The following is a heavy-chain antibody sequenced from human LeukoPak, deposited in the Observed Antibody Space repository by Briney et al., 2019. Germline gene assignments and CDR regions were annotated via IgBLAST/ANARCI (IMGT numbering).Heavy chain of an antibody. CDR2: INPNSGGT. J-gene: IGHJ4*02. Sequence: ASVKVSCKASGYTFTGYYMHWVRQAPGQGLEWMGWINPNSGGTNYAQKFQGRVTMTRDTSISTAYMELSRLRSDDTAVYYCARGVKRQKNRFLEWLFGYYFDYWGQGTLVTVSS. CDR1: GYTFTGYY. CDR3: ARGVKRQKNRFLEWLFGYYFDY. D-gene: IGHD3-3*01. V-gene: IGHV1-2*02.